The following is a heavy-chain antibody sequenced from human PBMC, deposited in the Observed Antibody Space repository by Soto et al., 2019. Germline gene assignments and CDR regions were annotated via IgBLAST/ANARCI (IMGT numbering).Heavy chain of an antibody. D-gene: IGHD6-13*01. CDR1: VDSITTYY. V-gene: IGHV4-4*07. Sequence: SETLSLTCTVSVDSITTYYWSWIRQPAGKGLEWIGRIDASGNTNYNPSLNSRVTMSIDTSKKQFSLKLTSVTAADTAIYYCARYSNNWFQTEGMDVWGQGTTVTAP. J-gene: IGHJ6*02. CDR3: ARYSNNWFQTEGMDV. CDR2: IDASGNT.